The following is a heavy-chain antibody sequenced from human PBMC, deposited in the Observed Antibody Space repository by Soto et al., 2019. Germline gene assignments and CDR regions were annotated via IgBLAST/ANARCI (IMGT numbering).Heavy chain of an antibody. J-gene: IGHJ4*02. CDR1: GYSFTRYW. CDR2: IDPSDSYT. CDR3: ARLYCSSTSCYDPYFDY. V-gene: IGHV5-10-1*01. Sequence: PGESLKISCKGSGYSFTRYWISCVRQMPGKGLEWMGRIDPSDSYTNYSPSFQGHVTISADKSISTAYLQWSSLKASDTAMYYCARLYCSSTSCYDPYFDYWGQGTLVTVSS. D-gene: IGHD2-2*01.